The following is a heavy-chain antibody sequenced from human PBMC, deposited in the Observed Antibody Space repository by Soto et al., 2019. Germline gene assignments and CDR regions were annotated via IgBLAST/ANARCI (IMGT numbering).Heavy chain of an antibody. CDR3: ARKGCGEYGGREG. CDR2: ISSSLSYI. CDR1: GFTFSHYS. Sequence: RILSLAASGFTFSHYSLHWVRQAPGKGLEWVSSISSSLSYIYYSDSVKGRFTISRDNAKNSLYLQMNSLRAEDTAVYYCARKGCGEYGGREGWGNGTTVIVST. D-gene: IGHD4-17*01. V-gene: IGHV3-21*01. J-gene: IGHJ6*04.